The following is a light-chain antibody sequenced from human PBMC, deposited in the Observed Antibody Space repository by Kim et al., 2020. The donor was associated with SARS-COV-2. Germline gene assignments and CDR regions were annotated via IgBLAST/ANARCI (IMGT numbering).Light chain of an antibody. J-gene: IGLJ1*01. CDR2: EGS. V-gene: IGLV2-23*01. Sequence: QSALTQPASVSGSPGQSIIISCTGTSSDIGSYNLVSWYQQHPDKAPKLIIYEGSQRPSGVSNRFSGSRSGNTASLTISGLQADDEADYHCFSYAGSRTYVFGTGAKVTVL. CDR1: SSDIGSYNL. CDR3: FSYAGSRTYV.